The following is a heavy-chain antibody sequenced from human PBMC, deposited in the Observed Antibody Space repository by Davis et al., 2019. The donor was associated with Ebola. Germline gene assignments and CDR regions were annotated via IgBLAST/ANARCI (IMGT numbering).Heavy chain of an antibody. D-gene: IGHD2-15*01. CDR2: LGTSADT. V-gene: IGHV3-23*01. Sequence: GGSLRLSCAASGFIFSSYVMSWVRQAPGKGLEWVSTLGTSADTYYAESVKGRFTISRDNSKGTLYLQMRILRTDDTAFYYCVKDRFTVVVVHGGFDYWGQGTQVTVSS. CDR3: VKDRFTVVVVHGGFDY. CDR1: GFIFSSYV. J-gene: IGHJ4*02.